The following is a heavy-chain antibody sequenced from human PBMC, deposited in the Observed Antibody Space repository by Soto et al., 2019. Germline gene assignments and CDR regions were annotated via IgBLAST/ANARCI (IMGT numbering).Heavy chain of an antibody. CDR1: GYTFTSYG. Sequence: ASVKVSCKASGYTFTSYGISWVRQAPGQGLEWMGWISAYNGNTNYAQKLQGRVTMATDTSTSTAYMELRSLRSDDTAVYYCASDLGGDLMTIAAAGNDAFDIWGQGTMVTVSS. CDR2: ISAYNGNT. D-gene: IGHD6-13*01. J-gene: IGHJ3*02. CDR3: ASDLGGDLMTIAAAGNDAFDI. V-gene: IGHV1-18*01.